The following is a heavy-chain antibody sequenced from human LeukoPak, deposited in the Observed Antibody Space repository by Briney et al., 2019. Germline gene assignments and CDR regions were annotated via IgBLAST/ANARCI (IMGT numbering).Heavy chain of an antibody. CDR1: GYSFTSGHY. CDR3: ARGKREQYSSSSPYYYYMDV. D-gene: IGHD6-6*01. J-gene: IGHJ6*03. Sequence: SETLSLTCSVSGYSFTSGHYWGWIRQPPGKGLEWIANIYHTGSAHYNPSLKSRVTISVDTSKNQFSLKLSSVTAADTAVYYCARGKREQYSSSSPYYYYMDVWGKGTTVTVSS. V-gene: IGHV4-38-2*02. CDR2: IYHTGSA.